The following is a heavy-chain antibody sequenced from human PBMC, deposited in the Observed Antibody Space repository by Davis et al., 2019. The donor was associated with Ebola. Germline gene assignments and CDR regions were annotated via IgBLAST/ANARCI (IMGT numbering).Heavy chain of an antibody. V-gene: IGHV1-18*01. CDR3: ARGLRGGMDV. CDR1: GYTFTSYG. CDR2: ISAYNGNT. J-gene: IGHJ6*02. Sequence: AASVKVSCKASGYTFTSYGISWVRQAPGQGLEWMGWISAYNGNTNYAQKFQGRVTMTRNTSISTAYMELSSLRSEDTAVYYCARGLRGGMDVWGQGTTVTVSS.